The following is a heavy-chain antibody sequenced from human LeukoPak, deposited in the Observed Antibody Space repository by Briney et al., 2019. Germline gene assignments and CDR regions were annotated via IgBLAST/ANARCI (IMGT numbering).Heavy chain of an antibody. J-gene: IGHJ4*02. CDR2: IYTSGST. V-gene: IGHV4-4*07. D-gene: IGHD3-10*01. CDR1: GGSISSYY. Sequence: SETLSLTCTVSGGSISSYYWSWIRQPAGKGLEWIGHIYTSGSTNYNPSLKTRVTMSVDTSKNQFSLKLSSVTAADTAVYYRARDGYYGSGSYQIIDYWGQGTLVTVSS. CDR3: ARDGYYGSGSYQIIDY.